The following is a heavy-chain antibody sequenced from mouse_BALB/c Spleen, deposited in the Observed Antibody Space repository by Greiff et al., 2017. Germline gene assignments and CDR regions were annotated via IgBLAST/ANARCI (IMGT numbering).Heavy chain of an antibody. Sequence: VQLQQSGAELVKPGASVKLSCTASGFNIQDTYMHWVKQRPEQGLEWIGRIDPANGNTKYDPKFQGQATITADTSSNTAYLQLSSLTSEDTAVYYCAYGNYVGWFADWGQGTLVTVSA. J-gene: IGHJ3*01. CDR2: IDPANGNT. CDR1: GFNIQDTY. CDR3: AYGNYVGWFAD. D-gene: IGHD2-1*01. V-gene: IGHV14-3*02.